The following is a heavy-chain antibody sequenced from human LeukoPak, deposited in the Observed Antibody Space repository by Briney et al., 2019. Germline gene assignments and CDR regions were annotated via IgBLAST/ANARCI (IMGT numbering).Heavy chain of an antibody. Sequence: GESLKISCKGSGYSFTNYWIGWVRQMPGKGLEWMGIIYPGDSDTKYSPSFQGQVTISADKSISTAYLQWSSLKASDTAMYYCARQGGIMGATSAFDIWGQGTMVTVSS. CDR3: ARQGGIMGATSAFDI. V-gene: IGHV5-51*01. J-gene: IGHJ3*02. CDR1: GYSFTNYW. D-gene: IGHD1-26*01. CDR2: IYPGDSDT.